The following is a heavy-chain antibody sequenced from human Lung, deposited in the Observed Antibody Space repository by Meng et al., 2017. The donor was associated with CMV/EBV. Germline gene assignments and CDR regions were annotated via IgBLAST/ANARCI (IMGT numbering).Heavy chain of an antibody. CDR1: GFTFSNYW. CDR2: IKQDGGER. D-gene: IGHD6-6*01. CDR3: ARAPGAARSEYGMDV. V-gene: IGHV3-7*01. J-gene: IGHJ6*02. Sequence: ETLSLXXAASGFTFSNYWMSWVRQAPGKGLEWVANIKQDGGERYYVDSVKGRFTISRDNAKNSLYLQMNSLRAEDTAVYYCARAPGAARSEYGMDVWGQGTXVTVSS.